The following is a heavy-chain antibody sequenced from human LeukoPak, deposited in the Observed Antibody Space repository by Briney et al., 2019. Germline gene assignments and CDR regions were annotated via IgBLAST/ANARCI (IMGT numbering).Heavy chain of an antibody. Sequence: PGGSLRLPCAAYGFTFSNYAMNWVRQAPGRGLEWVSTISSSGDSAFFSDSVKGRFTISRDNSRNTLYLQMSSLRAEDTATYFCAKPFAYGSGSYFSAFDSWGQGTLVSVSS. V-gene: IGHV3-23*01. CDR2: ISSSGDSA. CDR3: AKPFAYGSGSYFSAFDS. D-gene: IGHD3-10*01. CDR1: GFTFSNYA. J-gene: IGHJ4*02.